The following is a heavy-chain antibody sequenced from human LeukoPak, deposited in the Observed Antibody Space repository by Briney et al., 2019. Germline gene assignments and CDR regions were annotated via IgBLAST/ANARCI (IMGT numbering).Heavy chain of an antibody. J-gene: IGHJ3*02. CDR1: GFSFRSYT. V-gene: IGHV3-21*01. CDR3: ASDGLGYYDTRGAFDI. CDR2: ISSGSGDI. D-gene: IGHD3-22*01. Sequence: GGSLRLSCAASGFSFRSYTMNWVRKAPGKGLEWVSFISSGSGDIYYSDSLKGRFTISRDDAKNSLYLQMNSLRAEDTAVYYCASDGLGYYDTRGAFDIWGQGTMVTVSS.